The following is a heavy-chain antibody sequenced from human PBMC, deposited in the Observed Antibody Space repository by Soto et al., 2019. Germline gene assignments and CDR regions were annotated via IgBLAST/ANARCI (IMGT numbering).Heavy chain of an antibody. CDR3: AKNSGWPYYFDY. CDR1: GFTFSSYA. D-gene: IGHD6-19*01. Sequence: PGGSLRLSCAASGFTFSSYAMSWVRQAPGKGLEWVSAISGSGGSTYYADSVKGRFTISRDNSKNTLYLQMSSLRAEDTAVYYCAKNSGWPYYFDYWGQGTLVTVSS. CDR2: ISGSGGST. V-gene: IGHV3-23*01. J-gene: IGHJ4*02.